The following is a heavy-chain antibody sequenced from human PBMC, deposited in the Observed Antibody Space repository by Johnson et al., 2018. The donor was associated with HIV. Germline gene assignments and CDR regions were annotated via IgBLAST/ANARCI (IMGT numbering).Heavy chain of an antibody. D-gene: IGHD1-26*01. V-gene: IGHV3-30-3*01. Sequence: QVQLVESGGGVVQPGGSLILSCAASGFTFSSYAMHWVRQAPGKGLEWVAIMSYDGSNKYYADSVKGRFTISRDNSKNMVDLQMNSLRIEDTAIYYCVKDSKRELLQGKDAFYIWGQGTMVTVSS. CDR3: VKDSKRELLQGKDAFYI. J-gene: IGHJ3*02. CDR2: MSYDGSNK. CDR1: GFTFSSYA.